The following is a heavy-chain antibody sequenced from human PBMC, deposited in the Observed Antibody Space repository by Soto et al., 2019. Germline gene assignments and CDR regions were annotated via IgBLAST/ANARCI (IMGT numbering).Heavy chain of an antibody. CDR1: GGSVSSGSYS. J-gene: IGHJ6*02. D-gene: IGHD6-19*01. V-gene: IGHV4-61*01. Sequence: PSETLSLTCTVSGGSVSSGSYSWSWIRQPPGKGLEWIGYIYYSGSTNYNPSLKRRVTISVDTSKNQFSLKLSSVTAADTAVYYCAREIAVDLGGYYYYYGMDVWGQGTTVTVSS. CDR3: AREIAVDLGGYYYYYGMDV. CDR2: IYYSGST.